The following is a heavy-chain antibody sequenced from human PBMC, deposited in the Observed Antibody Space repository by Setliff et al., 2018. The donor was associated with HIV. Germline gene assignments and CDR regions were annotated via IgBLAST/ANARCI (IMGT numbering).Heavy chain of an antibody. V-gene: IGHV3-23*01. CDR1: GFTFSSYA. Sequence: PGGSLRLSCAASGFTFSSYAMSWVRQAPGKGLEWVSAISGSGGSTYYADSVKGRFTISRDNSKNTLYLQMNSLRAEDTAVYYCAKSRESYSGVGYCSSISCPGGFDYWGQGTLVTVSS. D-gene: IGHD2-2*03. J-gene: IGHJ4*02. CDR3: AKSRESYSGVGYCSSISCPGGFDY. CDR2: ISGSGGST.